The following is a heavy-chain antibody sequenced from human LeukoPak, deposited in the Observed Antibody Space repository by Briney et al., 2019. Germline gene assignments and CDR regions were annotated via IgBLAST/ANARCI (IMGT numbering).Heavy chain of an antibody. CDR3: ARGSNWNYYYYDY. J-gene: IGHJ4*02. Sequence: GGSLRLSCAASGFTFDDYGMSWVRQAPGKGVDWVSGSNWIGGSTGYADPLKGRFTISRNNAKNPWYLQMKTLRAEETVLFHCARGSNWNYYYYDYWGQGTLVTVSS. CDR1: GFTFDDYG. V-gene: IGHV3-20*01. D-gene: IGHD1-7*01. CDR2: SNWIGGST.